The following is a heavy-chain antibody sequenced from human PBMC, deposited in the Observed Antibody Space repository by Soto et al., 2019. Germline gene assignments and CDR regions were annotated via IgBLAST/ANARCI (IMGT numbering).Heavy chain of an antibody. CDR2: IYPGDSDT. Sequence: GESLKISCKGSGYSFTSYWIGWVRQMPGKGLEWMGIIYPGDSDTRYSPSFQGQVTISADKSISTAYLQWSSLKASDTARYYCARHKSCSGGSCNYYGMDVWGQGTTVTVSS. D-gene: IGHD2-15*01. CDR1: GYSFTSYW. J-gene: IGHJ6*02. CDR3: ARHKSCSGGSCNYYGMDV. V-gene: IGHV5-51*01.